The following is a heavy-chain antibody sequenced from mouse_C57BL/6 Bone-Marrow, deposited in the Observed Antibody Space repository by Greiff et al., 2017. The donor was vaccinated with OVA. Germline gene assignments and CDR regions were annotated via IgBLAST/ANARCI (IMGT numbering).Heavy chain of an antibody. D-gene: IGHD1-1*01. CDR1: GYAFSSYW. V-gene: IGHV1-80*01. CDR3: AVTSVVATDY. Sequence: VKLKESGAELVKPGASVKISCKASGYAFSSYWMNWVKQRPGKGLEWIGQIYPGDGDTNYNGKFKGKATLTADKSSSTAYMQLSSLTSEDSAVYFCAVTSVVATDYWGQGTTLTVSS. J-gene: IGHJ2*01. CDR2: IYPGDGDT.